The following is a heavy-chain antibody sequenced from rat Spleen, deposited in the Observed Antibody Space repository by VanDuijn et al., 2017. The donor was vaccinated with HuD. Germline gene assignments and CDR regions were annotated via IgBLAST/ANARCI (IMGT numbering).Heavy chain of an antibody. J-gene: IGHJ2*01. CDR2: ISTSGGST. V-gene: IGHV5-46*01. CDR3: TRDPHSSSDY. D-gene: IGHD1-2*01. CDR1: GFTFSSFP. Sequence: EVQLVESGGGLVQPGRSMKLSCAASGFTFSSFPMAWVRQAPTKGLEWVATISTSGGSTYYRDSVKGRFTISRDNAKSTLYLQMNSLRSEDTATYYCTRDPHSSSDYWGQGVMVTVSS.